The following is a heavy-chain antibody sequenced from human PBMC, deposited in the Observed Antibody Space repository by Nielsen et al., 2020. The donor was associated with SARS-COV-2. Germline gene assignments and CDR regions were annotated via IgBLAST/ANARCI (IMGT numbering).Heavy chain of an antibody. CDR2: IWYDGSNK. D-gene: IGHD6-19*01. J-gene: IGHJ4*02. Sequence: GASLKISCAASEVTFRSHDMQWVRQAPGKGLECVARIWYDGSNKYYADSVKGRFTISRDNSKNTVYLQMNSLRGDDTAVYYCAREMYSSGWDWGQGTQVTVSS. CDR3: AREMYSSGWD. V-gene: IGHV3-33*01. CDR1: EVTFRSHD.